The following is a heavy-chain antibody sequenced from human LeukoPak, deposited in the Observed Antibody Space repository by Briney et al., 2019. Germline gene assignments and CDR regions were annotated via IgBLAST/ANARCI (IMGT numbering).Heavy chain of an antibody. CDR1: GYTFTGYY. CDR3: ARENSYYYGSHDY. V-gene: IGHV1-2*02. J-gene: IGHJ4*02. CDR2: INPNSGGT. D-gene: IGHD3-10*01. Sequence: ASVKVSCKASGYTFTGYYMHWVRQAPGQGLEWMGWINPNSGGTNYAQKFQGRVTMTEDTSTDTAYMELSSLRSEDTAVYYCARENSYYYGSHDYWGQGTLVTVSS.